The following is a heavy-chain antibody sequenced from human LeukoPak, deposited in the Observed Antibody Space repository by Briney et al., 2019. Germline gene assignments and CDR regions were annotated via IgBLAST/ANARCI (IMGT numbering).Heavy chain of an antibody. Sequence: GGSLKLSCTASGFAIKSQAMSWVRQAPGKGLEWVSAISSVGDGLYAESVKGRFSISRDDSRNTVFLRLNRLRAEDTAVYFCANLYGEENKEWGQGTLVTVSS. D-gene: IGHD4-17*01. CDR2: ISSVGDG. V-gene: IGHV3-23*01. CDR3: ANLYGEENKE. J-gene: IGHJ4*02. CDR1: GFAIKSQA.